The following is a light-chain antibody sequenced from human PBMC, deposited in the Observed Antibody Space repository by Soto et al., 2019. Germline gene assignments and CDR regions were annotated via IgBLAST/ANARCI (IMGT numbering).Light chain of an antibody. CDR2: GAS. CDR1: QSIRHY. Sequence: DIQMTQSPPTLSASVGDKVTITCRASQSIRHYLAWYQQMPGKAPKLLIYGASPLQSGVPSRFSGSGSETEFTLTISSLQPDDFGTYFCQHHNSYSQTFGQGTKV. J-gene: IGKJ1*01. CDR3: QHHNSYSQT. V-gene: IGKV1-5*01.